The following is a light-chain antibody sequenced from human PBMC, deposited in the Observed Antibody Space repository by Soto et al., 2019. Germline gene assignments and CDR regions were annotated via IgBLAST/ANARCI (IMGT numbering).Light chain of an antibody. CDR2: LNSDGRH. CDR3: QTWGTGIWV. Sequence: QLVLTQSPSASASLGASVKLTWTLSSGHTSYAIAWHQQQPEKGPRYLMKLNSDGRHSKGDGIPDRFSGSSSGAERYLTISSLQSEDEADYYCQTWGTGIWVFGGGTKLTVL. CDR1: SGHTSYA. V-gene: IGLV4-69*01. J-gene: IGLJ3*02.